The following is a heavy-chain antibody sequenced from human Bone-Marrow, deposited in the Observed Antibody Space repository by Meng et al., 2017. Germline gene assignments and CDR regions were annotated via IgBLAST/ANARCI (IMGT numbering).Heavy chain of an antibody. CDR1: GASISSSHW. Sequence: QVQLPESGPGLGKPSGTLSLTCGASGASISSSHWWGWVRQPPGKGLEWIGEIYHDGSTNYTPSLKSRVTISVDKSKNQFSLKLSSVTAADTAVYYCARAAYDIWSGYAPWGQGSLVTVSS. V-gene: IGHV4-4*02. CDR3: ARAAYDIWSGYAP. J-gene: IGHJ5*02. CDR2: IYHDGST. D-gene: IGHD3-3*01.